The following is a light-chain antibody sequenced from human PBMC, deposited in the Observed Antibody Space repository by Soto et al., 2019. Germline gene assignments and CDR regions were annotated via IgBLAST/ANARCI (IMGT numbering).Light chain of an antibody. CDR1: NIGSKS. Sequence: SYELTQPPSVSVAPGQTARITCGGNNIGSKSVHWYQQKPGQAPVLVVYDDSDRPSGIPARFSGSNSGNTATLTISRVEAGDEADYYCQVWDSRSDHPVVFGGGTKLTVL. J-gene: IGLJ2*01. CDR2: DDS. V-gene: IGLV3-21*02. CDR3: QVWDSRSDHPVV.